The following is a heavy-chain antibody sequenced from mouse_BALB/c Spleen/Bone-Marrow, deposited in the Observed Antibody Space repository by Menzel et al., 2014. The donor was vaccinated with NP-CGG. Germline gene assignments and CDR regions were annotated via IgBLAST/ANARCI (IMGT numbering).Heavy chain of an antibody. CDR2: IRNKANGYTT. J-gene: IGHJ2*01. CDR1: GFTFTDYY. V-gene: IGHV7-3*02. CDR3: ARDKGRVFFDY. Sequence: DVMLVESGGGLVQPGVSLRLSCATSGFTFTDYYMNWVRQPPGKALEWLGFIRNKANGYTTEYSASVKGRFTISRDNSQNILYLQMNTLRAEDSATYYCARDKGRVFFDYWGQGTTLTVSS.